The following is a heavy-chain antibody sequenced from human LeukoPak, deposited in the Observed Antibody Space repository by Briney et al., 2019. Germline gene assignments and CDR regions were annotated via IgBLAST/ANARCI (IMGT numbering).Heavy chain of an antibody. CDR2: IIPILNVA. CDR1: GGSFNSYV. Sequence: ASVKVSCKASGGSFNSYVITWVRQAPGQGLEWMGRIIPILNVANFAQKFQGRVTITADKSTNTAHMELSSLRSEDTAVYYCTREGVYSPDGSGYHRDAFDIWGQGTVVTVSS. D-gene: IGHD3-22*01. V-gene: IGHV1-69*04. CDR3: TREGVYSPDGSGYHRDAFDI. J-gene: IGHJ3*02.